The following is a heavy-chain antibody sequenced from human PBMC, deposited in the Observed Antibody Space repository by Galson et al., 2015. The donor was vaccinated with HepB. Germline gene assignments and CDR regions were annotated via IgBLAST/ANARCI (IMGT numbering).Heavy chain of an antibody. Sequence: SVKVSCKASGGTFSSYTISWVRQAPGQGLEWMGRIIPILGIANYAQKFQGRVTITADKSTSTAYMELSSLRSEDTAVYYCARDLAAAAGTRKRAEYFQHWGQGTLVTVSS. CDR1: GGTFSSYT. CDR2: IIPILGIA. V-gene: IGHV1-69*04. CDR3: ARDLAAAAGTRKRAEYFQH. J-gene: IGHJ1*01. D-gene: IGHD6-13*01.